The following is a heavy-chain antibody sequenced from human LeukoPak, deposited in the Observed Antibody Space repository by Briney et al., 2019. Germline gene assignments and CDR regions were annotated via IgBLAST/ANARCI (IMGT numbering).Heavy chain of an antibody. V-gene: IGHV1-24*01. CDR1: GYTLTELS. D-gene: IGHD6-6*01. J-gene: IGHJ5*02. CDR2: FDPEDGET. CDR3: AALGVYSSSSGESSTP. Sequence: GASVKVSCKVSGYTLTELSMHWVRQAPGKGLEWMGGFDPEDGETIYAQKFQGRVTMTEDTSTDTAYMELSSLRSEDTAVYYRAALGVYSSSSGESSTPWGQGTLVTVSS.